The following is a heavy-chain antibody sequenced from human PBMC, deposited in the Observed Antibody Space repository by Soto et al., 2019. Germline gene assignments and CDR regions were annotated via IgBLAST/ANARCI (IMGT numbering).Heavy chain of an antibody. CDR3: AKDRYLDHDSRDYLFDN. J-gene: IGHJ4*02. CDR2: ISRYGDIT. V-gene: IGHV3-23*01. D-gene: IGHD3-22*01. Sequence: PGGSLRLSCAASGFTFNIYAMTWVRQAPGKGLEWVSAISRYGDITYYADSVEGRFSISRDNSKNTLYLQMNSLRAEDTAVYYCAKDRYLDHDSRDYLFDNWGQGTLVTVSS. CDR1: GFTFNIYA.